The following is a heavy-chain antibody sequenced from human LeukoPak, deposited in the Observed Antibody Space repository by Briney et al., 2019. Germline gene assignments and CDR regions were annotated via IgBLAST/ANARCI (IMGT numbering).Heavy chain of an antibody. CDR3: ARDTRTFDY. V-gene: IGHV3-30*04. D-gene: IGHD1-26*01. CDR2: ISYDGSNK. Sequence: GGSLRLSCAASGFTFSSYAMHWVRQAPGKGLEWVAVISYDGSNKYYADSVKGRFTISRDNSKNTLYLQMNSLRAEDTAVYYCARDTRTFDYWGQGTLVTVSS. CDR1: GFTFSSYA. J-gene: IGHJ4*02.